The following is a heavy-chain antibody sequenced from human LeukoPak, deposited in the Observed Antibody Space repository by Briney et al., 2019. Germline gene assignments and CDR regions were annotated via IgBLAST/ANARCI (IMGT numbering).Heavy chain of an antibody. CDR3: ARGTEVWGSYRYTFDY. D-gene: IGHD3-16*02. CDR2: INHSGST. CDR1: GGSFSGYY. V-gene: IGHV4-34*01. Sequence: PSETLSLTCAVYGGSFSGYYWSWIRQPPGKGLEWIGEINHSGSTNYNPSLKSRVTISVDTSKNQFSLKLSSVTAADTAVYYCARGTEVWGSYRYTFDYWGQGTLVTVSS. J-gene: IGHJ4*02.